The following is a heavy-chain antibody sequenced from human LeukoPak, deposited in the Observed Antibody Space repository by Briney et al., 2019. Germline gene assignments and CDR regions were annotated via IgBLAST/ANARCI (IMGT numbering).Heavy chain of an antibody. Sequence: PGGSLRCSCAGSGITIRNYGMTWVRQGPGRGLQWVSIINNSGTRTFYEDSVRRRFTISRDDSKNTIYLQMNSLRAEDTAIYYCAKDPLGGDETDYWGQGILVTVSS. CDR1: GITIRNYG. D-gene: IGHD3-16*01. CDR2: INNSGTRT. V-gene: IGHV3-23*03. J-gene: IGHJ4*02. CDR3: AKDPLGGDETDY.